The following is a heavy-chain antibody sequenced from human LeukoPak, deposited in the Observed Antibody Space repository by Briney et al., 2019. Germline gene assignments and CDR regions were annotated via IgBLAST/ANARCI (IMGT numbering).Heavy chain of an antibody. D-gene: IGHD6-13*01. CDR2: INPNSGGT. CDR3: ARDRVRGSSLRYYYYMDV. Sequence: ASVKVSCKASGYTFTGYYMHWVRQAPGQGLEWMGWINPNSGGTNYAQKFQGRVTMTRDTSISTAYMELSRLRSEDTAVYYCARDRVRGSSLRYYYYMDVWGKGTTVTVSS. J-gene: IGHJ6*03. CDR1: GYTFTGYY. V-gene: IGHV1-2*02.